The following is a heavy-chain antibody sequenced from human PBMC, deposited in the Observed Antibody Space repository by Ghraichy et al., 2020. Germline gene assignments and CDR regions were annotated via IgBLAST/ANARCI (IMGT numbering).Heavy chain of an antibody. D-gene: IGHD3-10*01. CDR2: INHSGST. J-gene: IGHJ4*02. Sequence: SETLSLTCAVYGGSFSGYYWSWIRQPPGKGLEWIGEINHSGSTNYNPSLKSRVTISVDTSKNQFSLKLSSVTAADTAVYYCARGSYHYGSGNYYNNPYFDYWGQGTLVTVSS. CDR3: ARGSYHYGSGNYYNNPYFDY. CDR1: GGSFSGYY. V-gene: IGHV4-34*01.